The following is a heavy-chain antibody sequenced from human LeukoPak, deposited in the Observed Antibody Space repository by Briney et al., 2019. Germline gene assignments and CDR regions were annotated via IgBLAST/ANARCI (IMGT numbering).Heavy chain of an antibody. CDR2: ISGGGGST. CDR3: AKDRPLWDSSGPIHAFDI. J-gene: IGHJ3*02. V-gene: IGHV3-23*01. D-gene: IGHD3-22*01. CDR1: GFTFSSYA. Sequence: GGSLRLSCAASGFTFSSYAMSWVRQAPGKGLEWVSAISGGGGSTYYADSVKGRFTISRDNSKNTLYLQMNSLRAEDTAVYYCAKDRPLWDSSGPIHAFDIWGQGTMVTVSS.